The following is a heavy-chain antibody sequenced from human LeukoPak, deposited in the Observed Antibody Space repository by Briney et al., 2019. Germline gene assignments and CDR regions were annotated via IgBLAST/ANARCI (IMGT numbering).Heavy chain of an antibody. V-gene: IGHV3-21*01. CDR3: ARDHSHIVVVTAIRYYYYYGMDV. Sequence: PGGSLRLSCAASGFTFSSYSMNWVRQAPGKGLEWVSSISSSSSYIYYADSVKGRLTIARDNAKNSLYLQMNSLRAEDTAVYYCARDHSHIVVVTAIRYYYYYGMDVWGQGTTVTVSS. J-gene: IGHJ6*02. CDR2: ISSSSSYI. CDR1: GFTFSSYS. D-gene: IGHD2-21*02.